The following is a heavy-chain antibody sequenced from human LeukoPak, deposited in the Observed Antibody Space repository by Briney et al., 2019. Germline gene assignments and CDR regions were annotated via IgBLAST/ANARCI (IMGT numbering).Heavy chain of an antibody. Sequence: KPSETLSLTCAVSGYSISSGYYWSWIRQPPGKGLEWIGEINHSGTTNYNPSLKSRVTMSLDTSKNQFSLKVTSVTAADTAVYYCARLVGGNSGAPDDDFDYWGQGTLVTVSS. D-gene: IGHD1-26*01. CDR1: GYSISSGYY. V-gene: IGHV4-38-2*01. CDR3: ARLVGGNSGAPDDDFDY. CDR2: INHSGTT. J-gene: IGHJ4*02.